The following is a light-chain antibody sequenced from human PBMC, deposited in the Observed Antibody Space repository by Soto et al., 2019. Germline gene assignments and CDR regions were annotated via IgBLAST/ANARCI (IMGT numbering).Light chain of an antibody. V-gene: IGKV1-39*01. CDR3: QQSYSCPPT. CDR1: QSINSY. J-gene: IGKJ1*01. CDR2: AAS. Sequence: DIQMTQSPSSLSASLGDRVTISCRASQSINSYLDWYQQKPGKAPKLLIYAASSLPSGVPARFSGSGSGTDFTLTISSLQPEDFAAYYCQQSYSCPPTFGQGTKVDIK.